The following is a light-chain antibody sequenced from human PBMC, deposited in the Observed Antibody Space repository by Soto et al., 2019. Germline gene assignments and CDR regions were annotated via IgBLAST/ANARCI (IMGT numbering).Light chain of an antibody. CDR3: QQLNSYPP. Sequence: IQLTQSPSSLSASVGDRVTITCRASQGISSYLAWYQQQPGKAPKLLIYAASTLQSGVPSRFSGSGSGTDFTLTISSLQSEDFATYYCQQLNSYPPFGPGTNVDIK. CDR2: AAS. J-gene: IGKJ3*01. V-gene: IGKV1-9*01. CDR1: QGISSY.